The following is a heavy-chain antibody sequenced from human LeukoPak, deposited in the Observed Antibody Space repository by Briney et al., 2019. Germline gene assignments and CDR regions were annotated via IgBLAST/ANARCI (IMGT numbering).Heavy chain of an antibody. J-gene: IGHJ5*01. CDR1: GASFNTYY. CDR2: VKHDGDT. D-gene: IGHD1-26*01. Sequence: MASETLSLTCAVYGASFNTYYWTWIRQSPHKGLEWIGEVKHDGDTNVNPSLRSRVVMSVDASKNQFSLKMTSVTAADTAIYFCARGPVALPSDRLSLFFDFWGQGTLVTVSS. CDR3: ARGPVALPSDRLSLFFDF. V-gene: IGHV4-34*01.